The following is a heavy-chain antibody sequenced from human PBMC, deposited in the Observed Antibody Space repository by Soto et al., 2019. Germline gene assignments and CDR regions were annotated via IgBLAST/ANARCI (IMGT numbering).Heavy chain of an antibody. CDR1: GGTFSSYA. Sequence: PVKVSCKASGGTFSSYAISWVRQAPGQGLERMGGIIPIFGTANYAQKFQGRVTITADESTSTAYMELSSLRSEDTAVYYCARGPEYDFWSGYYPTYYYGMDVWGQGTTVTVSS. CDR3: ARGPEYDFWSGYYPTYYYGMDV. D-gene: IGHD3-3*01. CDR2: IIPIFGTA. J-gene: IGHJ6*02. V-gene: IGHV1-69*13.